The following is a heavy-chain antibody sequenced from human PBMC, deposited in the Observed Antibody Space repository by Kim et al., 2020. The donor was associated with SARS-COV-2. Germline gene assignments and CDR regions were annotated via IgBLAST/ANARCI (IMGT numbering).Heavy chain of an antibody. D-gene: IGHD3-22*01. Sequence: RYSPYFKGQVTISADKSISTAYLQWSSLKVSDTAMYYCARHLKRADSGYSSWGQGTLVTVSS. CDR3: ARHLKRADSGYSS. V-gene: IGHV5-51*01. J-gene: IGHJ4*02.